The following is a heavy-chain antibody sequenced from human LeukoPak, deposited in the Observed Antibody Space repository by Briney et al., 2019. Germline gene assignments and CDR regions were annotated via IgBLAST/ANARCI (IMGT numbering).Heavy chain of an antibody. J-gene: IGHJ3*02. CDR1: GGSISSGGYS. Sequence: SETLSLTCTVSGGSISSGGYSWSWIRQHPGKGLEWIGYIYYSGSTYYNPSLKCRVTISVDTSKNQFSLKLSSVTAADTAVYYCARVMIVGATQDAFDIWGQGTMVTVSS. CDR2: IYYSGST. V-gene: IGHV4-31*03. CDR3: ARVMIVGATQDAFDI. D-gene: IGHD1-26*01.